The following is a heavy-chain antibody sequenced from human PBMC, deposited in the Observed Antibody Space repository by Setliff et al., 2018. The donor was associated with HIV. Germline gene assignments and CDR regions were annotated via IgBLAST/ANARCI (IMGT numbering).Heavy chain of an antibody. CDR1: GGSISSYY. V-gene: IGHV4-59*01. Sequence: KTSETLSLTCTVSGGSISSYYWNWIRQPPGKGLEWIGYIYYSGNTNYNPSLKSRFIISVNTSKNQFSLNLNAVTAADTAVYYCSRGGGYSSSPSLWGQGTLVTVSS. CDR3: SRGGGYSSSPSL. CDR2: IYYSGNT. J-gene: IGHJ4*02. D-gene: IGHD6-13*01.